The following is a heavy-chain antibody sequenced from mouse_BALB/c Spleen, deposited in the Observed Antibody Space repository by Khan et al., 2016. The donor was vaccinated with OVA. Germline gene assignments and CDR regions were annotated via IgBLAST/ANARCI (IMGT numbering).Heavy chain of an antibody. D-gene: IGHD2-14*01. CDR3: VRDGAYHRNDGWFAY. CDR1: GYTFTSYT. Sequence: QVQLQQSGAELARPGASVKMSCKASGYTFTSYTIHWIKLRPGQGLEWIGYINPRNGYTNYNQMFKDKATLTAENSTTTAYMQLSSLTSDDSAVDNCVRDGAYHRNDGWFAYWGQGTLVTVSA. J-gene: IGHJ3*01. V-gene: IGHV1-4*01. CDR2: INPRNGYT.